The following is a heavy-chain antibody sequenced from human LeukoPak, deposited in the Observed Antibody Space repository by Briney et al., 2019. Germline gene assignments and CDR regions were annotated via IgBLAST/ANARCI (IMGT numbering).Heavy chain of an antibody. V-gene: IGHV4-38-2*01. CDR1: GYSISSGYY. Sequence: PSETLSLTCAVSGYSISSGYYWGWIRQHPGKGLEWIGSIYHSGSTYYNPSLKSRVTISVDTSTNQFSLKLSSVTAADTAVYYCARVYSGSYRGYFDYWGQGTLVTVSS. D-gene: IGHD1-26*01. CDR3: ARVYSGSYRGYFDY. J-gene: IGHJ4*02. CDR2: IYHSGST.